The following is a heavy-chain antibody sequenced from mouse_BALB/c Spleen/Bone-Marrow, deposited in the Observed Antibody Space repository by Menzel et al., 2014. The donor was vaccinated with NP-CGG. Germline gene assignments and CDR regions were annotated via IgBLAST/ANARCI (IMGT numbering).Heavy chain of an antibody. V-gene: IGHV1-80*01. J-gene: IGHJ1*01. CDR2: IYPGDDDT. D-gene: IGHD2-3*01. Sequence: QVQLQQPGAELVRPGSSVKISCKASGYAFSSYWMNWVKQRPGQGLEWIGQIYPGDDDTNFNGKFKGKATLTADKSSSTVYMQLGSLTSEGSAVYFCAKGKDGGSPYFDVWGAGTTVTVSS. CDR1: GYAFSSYW. CDR3: AKGKDGGSPYFDV.